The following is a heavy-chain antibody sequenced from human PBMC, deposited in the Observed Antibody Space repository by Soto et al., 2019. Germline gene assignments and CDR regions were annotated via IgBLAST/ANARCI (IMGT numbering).Heavy chain of an antibody. J-gene: IGHJ3*02. V-gene: IGHV3-33*01. CDR1: GVPFSSYG. Sequence: GGSLRLSCAASGVPFSSYGMHWARQGPGKGLEWVAVIWYDGSNKVYADSVKGRFTISKDNSKNTLYLQMNSLRAEDTAVYYCARDLSGDYGALDTWGQGTMVTVSS. D-gene: IGHD4-17*01. CDR3: ARDLSGDYGALDT. CDR2: IWYDGSNK.